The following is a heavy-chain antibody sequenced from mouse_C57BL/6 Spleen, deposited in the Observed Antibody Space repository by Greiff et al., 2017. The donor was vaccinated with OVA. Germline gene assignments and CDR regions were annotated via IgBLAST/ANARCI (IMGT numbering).Heavy chain of an antibody. CDR3: ARSWITTVVAGFDY. CDR1: GFNIKDYY. D-gene: IGHD1-1*01. Sequence: DVKLVESGAELVKPGASVKLSCTASGFNIKDYYMHWVKQRTEQGLEWIGRIDPEDGETKYAPKFQGKATITADTSSNTAYLQLSSLTSEDTAVYYCARSWITTVVAGFDYWGQGTTLTVSS. V-gene: IGHV14-2*01. CDR2: IDPEDGET. J-gene: IGHJ2*01.